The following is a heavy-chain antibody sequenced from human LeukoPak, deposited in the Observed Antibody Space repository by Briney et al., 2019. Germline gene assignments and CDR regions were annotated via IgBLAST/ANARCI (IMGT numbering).Heavy chain of an antibody. CDR1: GFTFSSFG. V-gene: IGHV3-33*01. CDR3: ARDETTGVLHFDY. J-gene: IGHJ4*02. Sequence: PGRSLRLSCAASGFTFSSFGMHWVRQAPGKGLEWVAVIWYDGSNKYYADSEKGRFTISRDNSENTLYLQMNSLRAEDTAVYYCARDETTGVLHFDYWGQGTLVTVSS. D-gene: IGHD4-11*01. CDR2: IWYDGSNK.